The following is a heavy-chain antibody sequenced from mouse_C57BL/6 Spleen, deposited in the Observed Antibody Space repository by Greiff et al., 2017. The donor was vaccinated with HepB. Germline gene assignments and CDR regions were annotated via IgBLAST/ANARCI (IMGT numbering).Heavy chain of an antibody. J-gene: IGHJ2*01. Sequence: EVQVVESEGGLVQPGSSMKLSCTASGFTFSDYYMAWVRQVPEKGLEWVANINYDGSSTYYLDSLKSRFIISRDNAKNILYLQMSSLKSEDTATYYCARDGGLGRIDYWGQGTTLTVSS. V-gene: IGHV5-16*01. D-gene: IGHD4-1*01. CDR1: GFTFSDYY. CDR2: INYDGSST. CDR3: ARDGGLGRIDY.